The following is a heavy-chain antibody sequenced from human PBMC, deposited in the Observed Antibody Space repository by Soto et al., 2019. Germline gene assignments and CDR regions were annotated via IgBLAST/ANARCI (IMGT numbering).Heavy chain of an antibody. CDR1: GGSFSGYY. CDR2: INHSGST. Sequence: ASETLSLTCAVYGGSFSGYYWSWIRQPPGKGLEWIGEINHSGSTNYNPSLKSRVTISVDTSKNQFSLKLSSVTAADTAVYYCARDNCGGDCSIYYYYYYMDVWGKGTTVTVSS. V-gene: IGHV4-34*01. CDR3: ARDNCGGDCSIYYYYYYMDV. J-gene: IGHJ6*03. D-gene: IGHD2-21*01.